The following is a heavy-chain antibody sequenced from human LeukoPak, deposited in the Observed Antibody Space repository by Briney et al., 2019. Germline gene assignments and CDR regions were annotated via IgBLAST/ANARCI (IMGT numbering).Heavy chain of an antibody. CDR3: ARDGKYYYDSSGYYPPFDY. D-gene: IGHD3-22*01. CDR1: GFTFSSYW. J-gene: IGHJ4*02. CDR2: INSDGSST. Sequence: GGSLRISCAASGFTFSSYWMHWVRQAPGKGLVWVSRINSDGSSTSYADSVKGRFTISRDNAKNTLYLQMNSLRAEDTAVYYCARDGKYYYDSSGYYPPFDYWGQGTLVTVSS. V-gene: IGHV3-74*01.